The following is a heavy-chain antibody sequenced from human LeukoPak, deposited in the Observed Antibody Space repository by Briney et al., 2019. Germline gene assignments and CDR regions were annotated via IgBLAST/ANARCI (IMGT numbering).Heavy chain of an antibody. CDR2: INHSGST. Sequence: SETLSLTCAVYGGSFSGYYWSWIRQPPGKGLEWIREINHSGSTNYNPSLKSRVIISVDTSKNQFSLKLSSVTAADTAVYYCARGRHWYFDLWGRGTLVTVSS. J-gene: IGHJ2*01. CDR3: ARGRHWYFDL. CDR1: GGSFSGYY. V-gene: IGHV4-34*01.